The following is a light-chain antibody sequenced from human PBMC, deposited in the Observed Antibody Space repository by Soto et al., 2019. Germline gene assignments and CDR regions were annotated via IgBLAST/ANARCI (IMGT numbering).Light chain of an antibody. CDR3: QHYGRSPPSWT. J-gene: IGKJ1*01. Sequence: EIGLTQSPGTLSLSAGERATLSCRASQSVSSNYLAWYQQKPGQPPRLLISGASSRATGIPDRFIGSGSGTDFTLTIRSLEPEDFAVYYCQHYGRSPPSWTFGQWPKVEIK. CDR2: GAS. V-gene: IGKV3-20*01. CDR1: QSVSSNY.